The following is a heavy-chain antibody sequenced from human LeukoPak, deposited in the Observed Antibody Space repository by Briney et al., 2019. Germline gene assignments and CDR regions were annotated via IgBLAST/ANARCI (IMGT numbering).Heavy chain of an antibody. D-gene: IGHD3-10*01. V-gene: IGHV4-38-2*02. CDR1: GYSISSGYY. CDR2: IYHSGST. Sequence: SETLSLTCTVSGYSISSGYYWGWIRQPPGKGLEWIGSIYHSGSTYYNPSLKSRVTISVDTSKNQFSLKLSSVTAADTAVYYCARPHTIPPYGSGSRYHYYYYYMDVWGKGTTVTISS. J-gene: IGHJ6*03. CDR3: ARPHTIPPYGSGSRYHYYYYYMDV.